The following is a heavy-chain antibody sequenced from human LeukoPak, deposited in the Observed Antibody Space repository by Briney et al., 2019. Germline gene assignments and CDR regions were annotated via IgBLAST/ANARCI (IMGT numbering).Heavy chain of an antibody. V-gene: IGHV3-74*01. D-gene: IGHD3-16*02. CDR1: GFTFSSYW. J-gene: IGHJ4*02. Sequence: GGSLRLSCAASGFTFSSYWMHWVRQAPGKGLVWVSRINSDGSSTSYADSVEGRFTISRDNAKNTLYLQMNSLRAEDTAVYYCARDLRYDHVWGSYRWNEGFDYWGQGTLVTVSS. CDR3: ARDLRYDHVWGSYRWNEGFDY. CDR2: INSDGSST.